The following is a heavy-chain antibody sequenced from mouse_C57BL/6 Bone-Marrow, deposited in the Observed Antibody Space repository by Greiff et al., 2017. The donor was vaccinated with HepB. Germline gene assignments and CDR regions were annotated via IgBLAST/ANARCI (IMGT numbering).Heavy chain of an antibody. CDR1: GYTFTNYW. V-gene: IGHV1-63*01. CDR2: IYPGGGYT. Sequence: QVQLQQSGAELVRPGTSVKMSCKASGYTFTNYWIGWAKQRPGHGLEWIGDIYPGGGYTNYNEKFKGKATLTADKSSSTAYMQFSSLTSEDSAIYYCARLRLTPVVGFDYWGQGTTLTVSS. D-gene: IGHD1-1*01. J-gene: IGHJ2*01. CDR3: ARLRLTPVVGFDY.